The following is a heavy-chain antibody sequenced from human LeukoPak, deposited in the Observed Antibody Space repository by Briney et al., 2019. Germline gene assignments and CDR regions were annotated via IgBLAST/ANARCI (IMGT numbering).Heavy chain of an antibody. CDR3: ARPRDGHNPFTMFY. J-gene: IGHJ4*02. CDR2: INPSGDTT. V-gene: IGHV1-46*04. Sequence: GASVKVSCKPPGNTFTSNFMHWVRQAPGQGLEWMGIINPSGDTTTYAQQLRGRITVTRDTSTKTVYMELTSLRSEDSGVYYCARPRDGHNPFTMFYWGQGTLVTVSS. D-gene: IGHD5-24*01. CDR1: GNTFTSNF.